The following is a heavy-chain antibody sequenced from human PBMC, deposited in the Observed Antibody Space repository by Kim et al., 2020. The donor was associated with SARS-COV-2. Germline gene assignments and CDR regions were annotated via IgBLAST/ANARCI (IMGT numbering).Heavy chain of an antibody. J-gene: IGHJ5*02. CDR1: GFTFSSYA. Sequence: GGSLRLSCAASGFTFSSYAMHWVRQAPGKGLEWVAVISYDGSNKYYADSVKGRFTISRDNSKNTLYLQMNSLRAEDTAVYYCARAENYDFWSGYPVVDPWGQGTLVTVSS. CDR3: ARAENYDFWSGYPVVDP. D-gene: IGHD3-3*01. V-gene: IGHV3-30-3*01. CDR2: ISYDGSNK.